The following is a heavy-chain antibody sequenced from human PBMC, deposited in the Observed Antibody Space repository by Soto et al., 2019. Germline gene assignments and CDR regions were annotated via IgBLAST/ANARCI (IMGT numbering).Heavy chain of an antibody. J-gene: IGHJ4*02. CDR3: AKVVVAALAQGDYYFDY. CDR1: GFTFSSYA. V-gene: IGHV3-23*01. CDR2: ISGSGGST. Sequence: GGSLRLSCAASGFTFSSYAMTWVRQAPGKGLEWVSAISGSGGSTYYADSVKGRFTISRDNSKNTLYLQMNSLRAEDTAVYYCAKVVVAALAQGDYYFDYWGQGTLVTVSS. D-gene: IGHD2-15*01.